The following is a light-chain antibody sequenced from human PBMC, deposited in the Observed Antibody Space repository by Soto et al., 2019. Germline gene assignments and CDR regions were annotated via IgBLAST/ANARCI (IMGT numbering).Light chain of an antibody. J-gene: IGKJ1*01. Sequence: EIVLTQSPATLSLSPGERATLSCRASQSVSSYLAWYQQKPGQAPRLLIYDASSRATHIPTRFSGSGSGTDFTLTISSLEPEDFAVYYCQQRSSWPPTFGQGTKVDIK. V-gene: IGKV3-11*01. CDR2: DAS. CDR3: QQRSSWPPT. CDR1: QSVSSY.